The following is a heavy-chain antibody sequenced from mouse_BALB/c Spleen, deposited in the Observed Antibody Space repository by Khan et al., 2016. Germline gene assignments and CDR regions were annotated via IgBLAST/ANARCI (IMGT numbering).Heavy chain of an antibody. CDR3: ARVRHTLDY. Sequence: EVQLQESGGALVQPGGSLKLSCAASGFTFSTYAMSWVRQPPDKRLELVATINHNGGSTYYPDSVKGRFTISRDNAKNTLYLQMSSLKSEDTAIYYCARVRHTLDYWGQGTSVTVSS. V-gene: IGHV5-6-3*01. CDR1: GFTFSTYA. CDR2: INHNGGST. D-gene: IGHD2-14*01. J-gene: IGHJ4*01.